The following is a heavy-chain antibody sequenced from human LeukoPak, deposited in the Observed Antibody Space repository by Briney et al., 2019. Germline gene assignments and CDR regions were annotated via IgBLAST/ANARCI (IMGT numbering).Heavy chain of an antibody. CDR3: ARDFYGDDGHHPFDY. CDR2: IYASGST. Sequence: SETLSLTCSVSGASISSYYWNWIRQSAGKGLEWAGRIYASGSTNYNPSLKSRVTISMDKSKNQFSLNLKSVTAADTAIYYCARDFYGDDGHHPFDYWGQGVLVTVSS. V-gene: IGHV4-4*07. J-gene: IGHJ4*02. D-gene: IGHD2/OR15-2a*01. CDR1: GASISSYY.